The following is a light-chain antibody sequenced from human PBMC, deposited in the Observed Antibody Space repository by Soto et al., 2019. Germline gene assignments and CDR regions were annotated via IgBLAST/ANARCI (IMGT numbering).Light chain of an antibody. V-gene: IGLV2-14*03. CDR1: SSDVGGYNY. Sequence: QSALTQPASVSGSPGQSITISCTGTSSDVGGYNYVSWYQLHPGKAPKLMIYDVSNRPSGVSNRFSGSKSGNTASLTISGLQAEDEADYSCSSYTSSSTLVVFGGGTKLTVL. CDR3: SSYTSSSTLVV. J-gene: IGLJ2*01. CDR2: DVS.